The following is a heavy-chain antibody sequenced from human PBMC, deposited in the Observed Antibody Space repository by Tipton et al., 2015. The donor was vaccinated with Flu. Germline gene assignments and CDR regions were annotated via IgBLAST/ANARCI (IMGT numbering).Heavy chain of an antibody. V-gene: IGHV3-9*01. CDR3: AKEKRFLEWSPFDY. D-gene: IGHD3-3*01. Sequence: SLRLSCAASGFTFDDYAMHWVRQAPGKGLEWVSGISWNSGSIGYADSVKGRFTISRDNAKNSLYLQMNSLRAEDTALYYCAKEKRFLEWSPFDYWGQGTLVTVSS. J-gene: IGHJ4*02. CDR1: GFTFDDYA. CDR2: ISWNSGSI.